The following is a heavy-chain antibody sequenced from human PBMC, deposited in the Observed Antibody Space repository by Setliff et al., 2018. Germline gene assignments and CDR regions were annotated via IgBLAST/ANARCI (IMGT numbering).Heavy chain of an antibody. Sequence: PGGSLRLSCAASGFSFSNYWMHWVRQAPGKGLVWVSRINSDGSSTNYADSVKGQFTVSRDNAKNTLYLQMNSLRAEDTAVYYCARDGDGEFDFWGQGTTVTV. CDR2: INSDGSST. CDR1: GFSFSNYW. CDR3: ARDGDGEFDF. J-gene: IGHJ3*01. D-gene: IGHD4-17*01. V-gene: IGHV3-74*01.